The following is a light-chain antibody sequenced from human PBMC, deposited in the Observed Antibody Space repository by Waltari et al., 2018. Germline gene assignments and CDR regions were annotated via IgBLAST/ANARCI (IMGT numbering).Light chain of an antibody. V-gene: IGLV1-44*01. Sequence: QSVLTQPPSASGTPGQGVTISCSGGASNIGNNVVNWYQQVPGKAPKLLIYRSGGRPAGVPYRFSGSKSGTSASLAISGLQSEDEADYYCAAWDDSLNGRWVFGGGTKVTVL. J-gene: IGLJ3*02. CDR2: RSG. CDR1: ASNIGNNV. CDR3: AAWDDSLNGRWV.